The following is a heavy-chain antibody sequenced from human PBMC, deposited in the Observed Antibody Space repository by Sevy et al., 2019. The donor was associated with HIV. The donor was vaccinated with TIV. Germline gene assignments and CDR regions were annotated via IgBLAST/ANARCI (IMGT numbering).Heavy chain of an antibody. Sequence: GGSLRLSCAASGFTFSSYPMHWVRQAPGKGLEWVSFISFDGTDKYYADSVKGRFTITRDNSKNTLSLQMNSLRAEDTAFYYCVQETTMLPRGAFDFWGQGTMVTVSS. CDR1: GFTFSSYP. V-gene: IGHV3-30-3*01. CDR3: VQETTMLPRGAFDF. CDR2: ISFDGTDK. D-gene: IGHD3-10*01. J-gene: IGHJ3*01.